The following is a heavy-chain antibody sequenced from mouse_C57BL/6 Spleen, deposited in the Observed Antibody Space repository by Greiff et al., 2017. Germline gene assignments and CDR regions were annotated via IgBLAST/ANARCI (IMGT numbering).Heavy chain of an antibody. CDR2: INPSTGGT. Sequence: EVQLQQSGPELVKPGASVKISCKASGYSFTGYYMHWVKQSSEKSLEWIGEINPSTGGTSYNQKFKGKATLTVDKSSSTAYMQLKSLTSEDSAVYYCARDYDYGFAYWGQGTLVTVSA. CDR3: ARDYDYGFAY. CDR1: GYSFTGYY. D-gene: IGHD2-4*01. V-gene: IGHV1-43*01. J-gene: IGHJ3*01.